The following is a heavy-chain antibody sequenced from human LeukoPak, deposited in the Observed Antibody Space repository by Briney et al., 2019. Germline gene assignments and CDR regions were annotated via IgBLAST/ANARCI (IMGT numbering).Heavy chain of an antibody. Sequence: EPSETLSLTCTVSGGSISSSSYYWSWIRQPPGKGLEWIGEINHSGSTNYNPSLKSRVTISVDTSKNQFSLKLSSVTAAGTAVYYCASWLEDCSSTSCYGRRLFDYWGQGTLVTVSS. D-gene: IGHD2-2*01. CDR2: INHSGST. V-gene: IGHV4-39*07. CDR3: ASWLEDCSSTSCYGRRLFDY. CDR1: GGSISSSSYY. J-gene: IGHJ4*02.